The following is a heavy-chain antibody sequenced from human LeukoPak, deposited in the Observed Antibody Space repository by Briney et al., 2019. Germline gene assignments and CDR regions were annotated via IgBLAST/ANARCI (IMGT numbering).Heavy chain of an antibody. CDR3: ARLRLGRFYF. J-gene: IGHJ3*01. CDR1: GYTFTTYG. Sequence: SVKVSCKTSGYTFTTYGISWLRQAPGQGLEWMGGIIPIFGTANYAQKFQGRVTITADESTSTAYMELSSLRSEDTAVYYCARLRLGRFYFLGQGTNGTGPS. CDR2: IIPIFGTA. V-gene: IGHV1-69*13.